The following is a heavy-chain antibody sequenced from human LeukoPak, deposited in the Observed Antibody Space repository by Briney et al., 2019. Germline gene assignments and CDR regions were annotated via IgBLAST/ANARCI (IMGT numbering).Heavy chain of an antibody. CDR3: ARVGTAEGTLEDY. J-gene: IGHJ4*02. CDR2: IKNDGSEK. Sequence: GXXXRLSCAASGFTFSSYWMSWVRQPPGKGLEWVANIKNDGSEKYYVDSVKGRFTISRDNAKNSLYLQMNSLRAEDTAVYYCARVGTAEGTLEDYWGQGTLATVSS. V-gene: IGHV3-7*01. D-gene: IGHD6-13*01. CDR1: GFTFSSYW.